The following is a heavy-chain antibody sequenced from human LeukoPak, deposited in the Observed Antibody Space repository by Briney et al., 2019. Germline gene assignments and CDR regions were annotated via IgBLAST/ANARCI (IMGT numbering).Heavy chain of an antibody. V-gene: IGHV3-23*01. CDR2: ISGSGGGT. CDR3: AKSFSTTMRYYYYYMDV. J-gene: IGHJ6*03. CDR1: GFTFSIYA. Sequence: GGSLRLSCAASGFTFSIYAMSWVRQAPGKGLEWVSAISGSGGGTYYADSVKGRFTFSRDNSKNTLYLQMNSLRAEDTAVYYCAKSFSTTMRYYYYYMDVWGKGTAVTVSS. D-gene: IGHD4-11*01.